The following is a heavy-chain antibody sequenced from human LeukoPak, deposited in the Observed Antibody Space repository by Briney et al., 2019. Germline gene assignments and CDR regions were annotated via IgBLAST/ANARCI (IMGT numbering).Heavy chain of an antibody. D-gene: IGHD3-10*01. CDR2: IWYDGSNK. Sequence: GGSLRLSCAASGFTFSTYGMHWVRQAPGKGLEWVAVIWYDGSNKYYADSVKGRFTISRDNSKNTLYLQMNSLRAEDTAVYYCARDTSGSYKAFDIWGQGTMVTVSS. CDR1: GFTFSTYG. CDR3: ARDTSGSYKAFDI. V-gene: IGHV3-33*01. J-gene: IGHJ3*02.